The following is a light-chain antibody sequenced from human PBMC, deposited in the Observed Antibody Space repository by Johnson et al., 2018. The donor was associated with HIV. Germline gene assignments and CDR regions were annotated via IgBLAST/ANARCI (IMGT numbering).Light chain of an antibody. CDR2: ENN. CDR3: GTWDSSLSANV. Sequence: QSALTQPPSVSAAPGQKVTISCSGSSSNIGNNYVSWYQQLPGTAPKLLIYENNKRPSGIPDRFSGSKSGTSATLGITGLQTGDEADYYCGTWDSSLSANVFVTGTKVTV. J-gene: IGLJ1*01. V-gene: IGLV1-51*02. CDR1: SSNIGNNY.